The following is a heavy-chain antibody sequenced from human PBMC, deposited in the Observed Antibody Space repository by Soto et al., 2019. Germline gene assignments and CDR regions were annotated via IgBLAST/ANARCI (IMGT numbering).Heavy chain of an antibody. D-gene: IGHD2-2*01. CDR1: GYTFTGHY. CDR3: AKDNGQLLIFEY. CDR2: ITPNSGYT. V-gene: IGHV1-2*02. J-gene: IGHJ4*02. Sequence: QVQLVQSGAEVKRPGASVKVSCTASGYTFTGHYVHWVRQAPGQGLEWMGWITPNSGYTNYAQKFQGRVTMTRDTSISTAYMELSGLRSDDTAVYYCAKDNGQLLIFEYWGQGNLVTVSS.